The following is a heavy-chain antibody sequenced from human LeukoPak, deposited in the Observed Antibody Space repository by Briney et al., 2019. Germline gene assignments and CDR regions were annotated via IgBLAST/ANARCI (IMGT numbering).Heavy chain of an antibody. CDR3: ARVVYSSRDSAAFDY. CDR1: GGSISSYY. Sequence: SETLSLTCTVSGGSISSYYWSWIRQPPGKGLGWIGYIYYSGSTNYNPSLKSRVTISVDTSKNQFSLKLSSVTAADTAVYYCARVVYSSRDSAAFDYWGQGTLVTVSS. CDR2: IYYSGST. V-gene: IGHV4-59*01. D-gene: IGHD2-8*01. J-gene: IGHJ4*02.